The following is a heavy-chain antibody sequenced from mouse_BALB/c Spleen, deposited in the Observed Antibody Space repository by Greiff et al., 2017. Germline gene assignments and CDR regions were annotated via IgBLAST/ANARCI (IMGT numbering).Heavy chain of an antibody. CDR3: ARDDYDGYYDMDY. D-gene: IGHD2-4*01. CDR2: IWAGGST. CDR1: GFSLTSYG. V-gene: IGHV2-9*02. Sequence: QVHVKQSGPGLVAPSRTLSITCTASGFSLTSYGVPWVRQPPGKGLEWLGVIWAGGSTNYNSALMSRLSISKDNSKSKIFLKMNSLQIDDTATYYCARDDYDGYYDMDYWGQGTTVTVSS. J-gene: IGHJ4*01.